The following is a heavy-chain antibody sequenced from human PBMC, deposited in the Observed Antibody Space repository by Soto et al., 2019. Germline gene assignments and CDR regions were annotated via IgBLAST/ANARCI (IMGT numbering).Heavy chain of an antibody. J-gene: IGHJ5*02. CDR3: ARGVYYYDSSGSSWFDP. CDR2: IYHTGTT. Sequence: SETLSLTCTVSGGSINSGGYSWTWIRQPPGKGLEWIGFIYHTGTTYYNPSLKSRVTISVDRSKNQFSLKLNSVTAADTAVYYCARGVYYYDSSGSSWFDPWGQGALVT. CDR1: GGSINSGGYS. D-gene: IGHD3-22*01. V-gene: IGHV4-30-2*01.